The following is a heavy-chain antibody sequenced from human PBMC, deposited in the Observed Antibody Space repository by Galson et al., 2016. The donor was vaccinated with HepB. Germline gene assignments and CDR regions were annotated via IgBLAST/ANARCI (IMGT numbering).Heavy chain of an antibody. CDR1: GFTFSSYW. CDR3: ATPAVTRMIYSYGMDV. J-gene: IGHJ6*02. V-gene: IGHV3-74*01. CDR2: MNTDGSST. D-gene: IGHD4-17*01. Sequence: SLRLSCAASGFTFSSYWMHWVRQAPGKGLVWVSRMNTDGSSTNYADSVKGRFTISRDNTKNTLFLQMNNLRAEDTAVYYCATPAVTRMIYSYGMDVWGQGTTVTVSS.